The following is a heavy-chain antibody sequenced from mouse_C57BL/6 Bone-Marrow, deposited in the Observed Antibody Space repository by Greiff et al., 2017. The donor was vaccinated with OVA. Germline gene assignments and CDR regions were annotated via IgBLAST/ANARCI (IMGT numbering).Heavy chain of an antibody. CDR1: GYTFTSYW. V-gene: IGHV1-74*01. J-gene: IGHJ3*01. CDR2: IHPSDSDT. CDR3: AILSWDDWFAY. D-gene: IGHD4-1*01. Sequence: QVQLQQPGAELVKPGASVKVSCKASGYTFTSYWMHWVKQRPGQGLEWIGRIHPSDSDTNYNQKFKGKATLTVDKYSSTAYMQLSSLTSEDSAVYYCAILSWDDWFAYWGQGTLVTVSA.